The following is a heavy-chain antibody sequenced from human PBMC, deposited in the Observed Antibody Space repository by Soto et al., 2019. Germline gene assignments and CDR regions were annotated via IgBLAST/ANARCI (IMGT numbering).Heavy chain of an antibody. D-gene: IGHD2-15*01. Sequence: SGPTLVNPTQTLTLTCTFSGFSLSTSGVGVGWIRQPPGKALEWLALIYWNDDKRYSPSLKSRLSITMDTSKNQVVLTMTSMDPVDTATYYCAHSPCSGGTCYLFDYWGQGALVTVSS. CDR2: IYWNDDK. CDR1: GFSLSTSGVG. CDR3: AHSPCSGGTCYLFDY. J-gene: IGHJ4*02. V-gene: IGHV2-5*01.